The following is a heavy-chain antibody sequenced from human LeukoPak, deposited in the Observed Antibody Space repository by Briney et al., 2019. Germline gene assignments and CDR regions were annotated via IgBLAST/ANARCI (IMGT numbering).Heavy chain of an antibody. Sequence: GGSLRLSCAASGFTFSTYAMSWVRQAPGKGLEWVSSISGSGTSTYSADSVKGRFTISRDNSKNTLYLHMYSLRAEDTAVYYCAGGTIAAISFFDSWGQGTLVTASS. D-gene: IGHD6-6*01. CDR2: ISGSGTST. CDR3: AGGTIAAISFFDS. J-gene: IGHJ4*02. V-gene: IGHV3-23*01. CDR1: GFTFSTYA.